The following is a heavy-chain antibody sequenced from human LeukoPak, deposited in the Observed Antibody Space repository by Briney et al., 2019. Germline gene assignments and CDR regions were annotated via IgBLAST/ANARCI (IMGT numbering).Heavy chain of an antibody. CDR3: ARGSSWSYYYFDY. Sequence: SETLSLTCTVSGGSISSYYWSWIRQPPGKRLEWIGYIYYSGSTNYNPSLKSRVTISVDTSKNQFSLKLSSVTAADTAVYYCARGSSWSYYYFDYWGQGTLVTVSS. J-gene: IGHJ4*02. V-gene: IGHV4-59*08. D-gene: IGHD6-13*01. CDR1: GGSISSYY. CDR2: IYYSGST.